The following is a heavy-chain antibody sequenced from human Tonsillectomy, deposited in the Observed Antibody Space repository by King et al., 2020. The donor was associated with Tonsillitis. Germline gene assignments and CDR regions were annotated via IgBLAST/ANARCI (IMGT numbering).Heavy chain of an antibody. V-gene: IGHV3-23*04. Sequence: VQLVESGGGLVQPGGSLRLSCAASGFTFSFDAMSWVRQAPGRGLEWVSTIGDDGDSTFYAESVRGRFTISRDNSKNTLYLQMSSLGAEDTAVYYCAKDLTYYRFWGGLLFDHWGQGTLVAVSS. J-gene: IGHJ4*02. CDR2: IGDDGDST. D-gene: IGHD3-3*01. CDR1: GFTFSFDA. CDR3: AKDLTYYRFWGGLLFDH.